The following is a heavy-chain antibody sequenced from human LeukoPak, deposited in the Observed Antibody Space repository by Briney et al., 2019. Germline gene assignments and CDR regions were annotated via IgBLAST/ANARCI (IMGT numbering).Heavy chain of an antibody. CDR2: IYSGGDT. V-gene: IGHV3-66*02. CDR3: ARDGVYYYDSSCYSHFDY. D-gene: IGHD3-22*01. CDR1: GFTVSNIY. J-gene: IGHJ4*02. Sequence: QPGGSLRLSCAASGFTVSNIYMTWVRQAPGKGLEWVSVIYSGGDTYYAESVKGRFTISRDNSKNTLYLQMNSLRAEGAAVYYCARDGVYYYDSSCYSHFDYWGQGTLATVSS.